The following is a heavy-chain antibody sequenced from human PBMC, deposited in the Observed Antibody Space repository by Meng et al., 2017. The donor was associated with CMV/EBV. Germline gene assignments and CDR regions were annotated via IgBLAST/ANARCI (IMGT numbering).Heavy chain of an antibody. CDR3: AKGIFGVVGAGYYYYYGMDV. Sequence: GGSLRLSCAASGFTFSSYAMSWVRQAPGKGLEWVSAISGSGGSTYYADSVKGRFTISRDNSKNTLYLQMISLRAEDTAVYYCAKGIFGVVGAGYYYYYGMDVWGQGTTVTVSS. J-gene: IGHJ6*02. CDR2: ISGSGGST. D-gene: IGHD3-3*01. V-gene: IGHV3-23*01. CDR1: GFTFSSYA.